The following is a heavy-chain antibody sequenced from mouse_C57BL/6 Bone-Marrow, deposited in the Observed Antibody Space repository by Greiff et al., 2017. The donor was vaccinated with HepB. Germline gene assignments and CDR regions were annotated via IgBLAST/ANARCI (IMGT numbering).Heavy chain of an antibody. Sequence: VQLQQPGAELVMPGASVKLSCKASGYTFTSYWMHWVKQRPGQGLEWIGEIDPSDSYTNYNQKFKGKSTLTVDKSSSTAYMQLSSQTSEGTAVYYCARKFITTVVPYFDYWGQGTTLTVSS. D-gene: IGHD1-1*01. CDR1: GYTFTSYW. V-gene: IGHV1-69*01. J-gene: IGHJ2*01. CDR3: ARKFITTVVPYFDY. CDR2: IDPSDSYT.